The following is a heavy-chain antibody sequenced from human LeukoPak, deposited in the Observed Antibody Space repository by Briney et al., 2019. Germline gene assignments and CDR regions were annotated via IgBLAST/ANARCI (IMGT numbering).Heavy chain of an antibody. V-gene: IGHV3-11*05. CDR1: GFTFSDYS. CDR2: IISGSYT. Sequence: GGSLRLSCAASGFTFSDYSMNWIRQAPGKGLEWVSYIISGSYTYYSDSVKGRFTISRDNTKKSLYLQMNSLRAKDTAVYYCARGDRLLDYWGQGTLVTVSS. D-gene: IGHD4-11*01. J-gene: IGHJ4*02. CDR3: ARGDRLLDY.